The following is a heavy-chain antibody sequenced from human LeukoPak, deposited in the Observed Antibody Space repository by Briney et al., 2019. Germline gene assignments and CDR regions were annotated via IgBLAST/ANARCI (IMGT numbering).Heavy chain of an antibody. D-gene: IGHD3-22*01. V-gene: IGHV4-31*03. J-gene: IGHJ3*02. CDR1: GGSIRSGAYF. CDR2: IHYSGSA. Sequence: SQTLSLTCTVSGGSIRSGAYFWSWIRQRPGKGLERIGYIHYSGSAYYNPSLKSRITVSVDTTKNQFSLKLSSVTAADTAVYYCARERDSNYYDSRGYSDAFDIWGQGTMVTVSS. CDR3: ARERDSNYYDSRGYSDAFDI.